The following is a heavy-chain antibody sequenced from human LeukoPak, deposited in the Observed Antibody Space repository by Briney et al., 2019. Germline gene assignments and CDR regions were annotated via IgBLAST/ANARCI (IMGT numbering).Heavy chain of an antibody. CDR3: ATLFGTVTTRQT. D-gene: IGHD4-17*01. V-gene: IGHV3-21*01. Sequence: GGSLRLSCAASGFTFSSYSMNWVRQAPGKGLEWVSSISSSSSYIYYANSVKGRFTISRDNAKNSLYLQMNSLRAEDTAVYYCATLFGTVTTRQTWGQGTLVTVSS. J-gene: IGHJ4*02. CDR2: ISSSSSYI. CDR1: GFTFSSYS.